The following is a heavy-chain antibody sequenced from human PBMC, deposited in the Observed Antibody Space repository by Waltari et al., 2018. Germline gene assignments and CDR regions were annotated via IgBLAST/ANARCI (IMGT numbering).Heavy chain of an antibody. V-gene: IGHV4-39*01. CDR2: IDYSGST. CDR3: ARHAGFGEFGDAFDI. Sequence: QLQLQESGPGLVKPSETLSLTCTVSGGSISSSSYYWGWIRQPPGKGLEWIGSIDYSGSTYYNPSLKSRVTISVDTSKNQFSLKLSSVTAADTAVYYCARHAGFGEFGDAFDIWGQGTMVTVSS. CDR1: GGSISSSSYY. J-gene: IGHJ3*02. D-gene: IGHD3-10*01.